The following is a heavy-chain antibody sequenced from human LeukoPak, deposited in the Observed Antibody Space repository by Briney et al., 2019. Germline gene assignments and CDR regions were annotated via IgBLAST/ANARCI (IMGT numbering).Heavy chain of an antibody. CDR1: GGTFTSYA. D-gene: IGHD4-17*01. V-gene: IGHV1-69*13. CDR2: IIPIFGTA. J-gene: IGHJ4*02. CDR3: ARVGEVSTTVTTYYDY. Sequence: GASVKVSCKASGGTFTSYAISWVRQAPGQGLEWMGGIIPIFGTANYAQKFQGRVTITADESTSTAYMELSSLRSEDTAVYYCARVGEVSTTVTTYYDYWGQGTLVTVSS.